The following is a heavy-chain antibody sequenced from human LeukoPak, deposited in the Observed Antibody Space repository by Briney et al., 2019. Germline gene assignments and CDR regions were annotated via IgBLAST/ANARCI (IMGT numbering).Heavy chain of an antibody. CDR1: GFSFSSFA. CDR2: INGSGYNT. Sequence: GGSLRLSCTASGFSFSSFAMNWVRQAQGKGLEWVSGINGSGYNTYYIDSVKGRFTISRDNSRNTLFLQMNSLRAEDTAVYYCAKGGQHDYVWGRIPSSWGQGTPVTVSS. D-gene: IGHD3-16*01. V-gene: IGHV3-23*01. CDR3: AKGGQHDYVWGRIPSS. J-gene: IGHJ5*02.